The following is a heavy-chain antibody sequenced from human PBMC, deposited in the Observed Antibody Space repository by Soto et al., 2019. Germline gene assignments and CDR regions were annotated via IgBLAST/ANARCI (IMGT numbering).Heavy chain of an antibody. J-gene: IGHJ4*02. D-gene: IGHD3-10*01. CDR3: ARVEYYGSGRSDYFDY. Sequence: GESLKISCKGSGYSFSSYRIGWVRQMPGKGLEWMGFIYPAASDTRYSPSFQGQVTISADKSISTAYLQWSSLKASDTAMYYCARVEYYGSGRSDYFDYWGQGTLVTVSS. CDR2: IYPAASDT. V-gene: IGHV5-51*01. CDR1: GYSFSSYR.